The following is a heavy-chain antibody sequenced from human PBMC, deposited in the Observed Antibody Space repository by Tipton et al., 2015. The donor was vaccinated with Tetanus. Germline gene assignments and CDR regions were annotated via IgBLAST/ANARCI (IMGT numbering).Heavy chain of an antibody. V-gene: IGHV1-18*04. CDR2: ISAYNGST. CDR1: GYTFTSYG. Sequence: QVQLVQSGAEVKKPGASVKVSCKASGYTFTSYGISWVRQAPGQALEWRGWISAYNGSTNYARKLQGRVTMTTDTSTSTAYMELRSLRSDDTAVYYCAREHYYDSSGYLYYYGMGVWGQGTTVTVSS. J-gene: IGHJ6*02. D-gene: IGHD3-22*01. CDR3: AREHYYDSSGYLYYYGMGV.